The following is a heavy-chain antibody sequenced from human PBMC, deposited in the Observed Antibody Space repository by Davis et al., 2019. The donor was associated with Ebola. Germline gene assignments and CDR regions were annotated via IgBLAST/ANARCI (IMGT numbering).Heavy chain of an antibody. CDR2: INHSGST. V-gene: IGHV4-34*01. CDR3: ARAFKDLGDYYDSSGYLYYFDY. D-gene: IGHD3-22*01. CDR1: GGSFSGYY. J-gene: IGHJ4*02. Sequence: SQTLLLTCAVYGGSFSGYYWSWIRQPPGKGLEWIGEINHSGSTNYNPSPKSRVTISVDTSKNQFSLKLSSVTAADTAVYYCARAFKDLGDYYDSSGYLYYFDYWGQGTLVTVSS.